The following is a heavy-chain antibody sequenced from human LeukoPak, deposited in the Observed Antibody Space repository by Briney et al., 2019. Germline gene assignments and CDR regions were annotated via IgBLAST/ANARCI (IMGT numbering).Heavy chain of an antibody. V-gene: IGHV3-23*01. D-gene: IGHD7-27*01. CDR3: AKDGGLWVSAHWGDS. Sequence: GGSLRLSCAASGFTFSSYTMSCVRQAPGKGLEWVSTITTSDGNTYYADSVKGRFTVSRDNSKNTLFLQMNSLRAEDTAVYYCAKDGGLWVSAHWGDSWGRGTLVTVSS. J-gene: IGHJ4*02. CDR1: GFTFSSYT. CDR2: ITTSDGNT.